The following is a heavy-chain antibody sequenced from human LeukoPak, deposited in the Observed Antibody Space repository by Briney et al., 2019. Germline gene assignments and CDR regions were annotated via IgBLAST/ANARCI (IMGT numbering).Heavy chain of an antibody. Sequence: PGGTLRLLCGASGFISSSYSRMWGRQPPAEGLVGVSSIWPSGDNTYYGDSVKGRFTISRDNSKNTVYLQMNNMRVDDTAVYYCARVAGWHWFDPWGQGTLVTVSS. CDR3: ARVAGWHWFDP. CDR2: IWPSGDNT. J-gene: IGHJ5*02. CDR1: GFISSSYS. D-gene: IGHD6-19*01. V-gene: IGHV3-23*01.